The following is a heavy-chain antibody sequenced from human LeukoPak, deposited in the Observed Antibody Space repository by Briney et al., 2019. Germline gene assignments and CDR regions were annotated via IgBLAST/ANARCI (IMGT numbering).Heavy chain of an antibody. V-gene: IGHV3-7*01. Sequence: PGGSLRLSCAASGFTVSSNYMSWVRQAPGKGLEWVANIHQDESEKYYVDSVKGRFTISRDDAKNSLYLQMNSLRAEDTAVYYCARGVPTGIDYFDYWGQGTLVTVSS. CDR3: ARGVPTGIDYFDY. J-gene: IGHJ4*02. CDR1: GFTVSSNY. CDR2: IHQDESEK. D-gene: IGHD1-1*01.